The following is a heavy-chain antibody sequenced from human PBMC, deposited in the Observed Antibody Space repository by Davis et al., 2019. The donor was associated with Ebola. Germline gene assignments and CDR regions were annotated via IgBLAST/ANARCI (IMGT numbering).Heavy chain of an antibody. CDR1: GFTFSDYY. Sequence: GGSLRLSCAASGFTFSDYYMSWIRQAPGKGLEWVSYISSSSSYTNYADSVKGRFTISRDNAKNSLYLQMNSLRAEDTAVYYCARDISVVVIPDYWGQGTLVTVS. CDR3: ARDISVVVIPDY. D-gene: IGHD2-21*01. CDR2: ISSSSSYT. J-gene: IGHJ4*02. V-gene: IGHV3-11*06.